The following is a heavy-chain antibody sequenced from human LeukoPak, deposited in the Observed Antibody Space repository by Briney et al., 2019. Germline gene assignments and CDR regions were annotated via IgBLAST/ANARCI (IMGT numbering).Heavy chain of an antibody. CDR3: ARVAYYYYYMDV. CDR1: GFTFSSYS. V-gene: IGHV3-21*01. J-gene: IGHJ6*03. Sequence: PGGTLRLSCAASGFTFSSYSMNWVRQAPGKGLEWVSSISSSSSYIYYADSVKGRFTISRDNAKNSLYLQMNSLRAEDTAVYYCARVAYYYYYMDVWGKGTTVTISS. CDR2: ISSSSSYI.